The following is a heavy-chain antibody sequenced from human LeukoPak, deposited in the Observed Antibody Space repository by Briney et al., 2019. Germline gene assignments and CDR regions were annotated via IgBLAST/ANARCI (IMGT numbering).Heavy chain of an antibody. CDR3: AREDQPRGTFDY. CDR1: GFTFSNYW. V-gene: IGHV3-7*05. D-gene: IGHD2-15*01. Sequence: QPGGSLRPSCAASGFTFSNYWMSWVRQAPGKGLEWVANIKQDGSEKYYVDSVKGRFTISRDNAKNSLYLQMNSLRAEDTALYYCAREDQPRGTFDYWGQGILVTVSS. CDR2: IKQDGSEK. J-gene: IGHJ4*02.